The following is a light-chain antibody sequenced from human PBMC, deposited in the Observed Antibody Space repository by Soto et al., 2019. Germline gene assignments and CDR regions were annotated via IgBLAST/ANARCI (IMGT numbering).Light chain of an antibody. CDR1: QSVSSSY. V-gene: IGKV3-20*01. Sequence: EIVLTQSPGTLSLSPGERATLSCRASQSVSSSYLAWYQQKPGQAPRLLIYLASSRATGIPDRFSGIGSGTDFTLTISRLEPEDFALYFCQQYGGSPITFGQGTRLEIK. CDR3: QQYGGSPIT. CDR2: LAS. J-gene: IGKJ5*01.